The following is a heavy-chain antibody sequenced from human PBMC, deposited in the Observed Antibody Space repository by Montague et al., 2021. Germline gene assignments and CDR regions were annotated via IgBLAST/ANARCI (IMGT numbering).Heavy chain of an antibody. Sequence: SETLSLTCAVDGGSFRGSSWSWMRLPPGKGLEWMGEITDSCSASYNPSLRGRVSISLDTSKTQFSLKLISVTAADTAVYFCARALDQGATLMRAAAAPGSYFDPWGQGTPVTVSS. V-gene: IGHV4-34*01. CDR2: ITDSCSA. CDR3: ARALDQGATLMRAAAAPGSYFDP. CDR1: GGSFRGSS. D-gene: IGHD1-26*01. J-gene: IGHJ5*02.